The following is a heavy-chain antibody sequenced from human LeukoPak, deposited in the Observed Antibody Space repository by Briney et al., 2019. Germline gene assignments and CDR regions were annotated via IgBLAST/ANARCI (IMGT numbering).Heavy chain of an antibody. D-gene: IGHD2/OR15-2a*01. CDR3: ARDHVKLGSTFHPFDAFDV. CDR2: INTNTGNP. J-gene: IGHJ3*01. Sequence: GSSVTVSCKASGGTFSSYAISWVRQAPGQGLEWMGWINTNTGNPTYAQGFTGRFVFPLDTSVSTAYLQISSLKAEDTAVYYCARDHVKLGSTFHPFDAFDVWGQGTLVTVSS. V-gene: IGHV7-4-1*02. CDR1: GGTFSSYA.